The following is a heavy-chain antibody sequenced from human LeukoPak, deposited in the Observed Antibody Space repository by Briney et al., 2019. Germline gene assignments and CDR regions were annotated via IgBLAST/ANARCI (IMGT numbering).Heavy chain of an antibody. J-gene: IGHJ3*02. CDR1: GFTFSNAW. CDR2: IKSKTDGGTT. D-gene: IGHD3-16*02. Sequence: GRSLRLSCAASGFTFSNAWMSWVRQAPGKGLEWVGRIKSKTDGGTTDYAAPVKGRFTISRDDSKNTLYLQMNSLKTEDTAVYYCSTFMITFGGVIAEHDAFDIWGQGTMVTVSS. CDR3: STFMITFGGVIAEHDAFDI. V-gene: IGHV3-15*01.